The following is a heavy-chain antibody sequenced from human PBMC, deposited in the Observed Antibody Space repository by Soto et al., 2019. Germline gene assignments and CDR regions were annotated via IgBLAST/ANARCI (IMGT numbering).Heavy chain of an antibody. D-gene: IGHD1-26*01. V-gene: IGHV3-23*01. CDR2: ISGSGGST. Sequence: GGSLRLSCAASGFTFSSYAMSWVRQAPGKGLEWVSAISGSGGSTYYAGSVKGRFTISRDNSKNTLYLQMNSLRAEDTAVYYCAKRGNSGSYESGDYWGQGTLVTVSS. CDR1: GFTFSSYA. J-gene: IGHJ4*02. CDR3: AKRGNSGSYESGDY.